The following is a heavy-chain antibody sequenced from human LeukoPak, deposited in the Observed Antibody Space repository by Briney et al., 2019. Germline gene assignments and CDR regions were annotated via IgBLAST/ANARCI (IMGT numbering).Heavy chain of an antibody. J-gene: IGHJ6*03. CDR2: IYYSGST. D-gene: IGHD5-18*01. Sequence: SETLSLTCTVSGGSISSYCWSWIRQPPGKGLEWIGYIYYSGSTNYNPSLKSRVTISVDTSKNQFSLKLSSVTAADTAVYYCARVDTTYYYMDVWGKGTTVTVSS. CDR1: GGSISSYC. V-gene: IGHV4-59*01. CDR3: ARVDTTYYYMDV.